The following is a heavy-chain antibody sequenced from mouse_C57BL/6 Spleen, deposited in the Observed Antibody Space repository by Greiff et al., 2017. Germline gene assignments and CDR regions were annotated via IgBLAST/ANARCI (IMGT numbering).Heavy chain of an antibody. Sequence: EVKLMESGGDLVKPGGSLKLSCAASGFTFSSYGMSWVRQTPDKRLEWVATISSGGSYTYYPDSVKGRFTISRDNAKNTLYLQMSSLKSEDTAMYYCASDYYGSRDWYFDVWGTGTTVTVSA. CDR1: GFTFSSYG. J-gene: IGHJ1*03. D-gene: IGHD1-1*01. CDR3: ASDYYGSRDWYFDV. CDR2: ISSGGSYT. V-gene: IGHV5-6*01.